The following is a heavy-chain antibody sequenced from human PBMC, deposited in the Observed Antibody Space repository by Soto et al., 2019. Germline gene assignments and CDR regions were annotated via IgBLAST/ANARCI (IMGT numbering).Heavy chain of an antibody. D-gene: IGHD2-15*01. J-gene: IGHJ4*02. CDR3: ARAKSDGVLRHREFDY. V-gene: IGHV4-30-2*01. Sequence: SETLSLTSAASSGSISSGGYSWSWIRQPPGKGLEWIGYIYHSGSTYYNPSLKSRVTISVERSKNQFSLKLSSVTAADTAVYYCARAKSDGVLRHREFDYWGEGTLVTVSS. CDR1: SGSISSGGYS. CDR2: IYHSGST.